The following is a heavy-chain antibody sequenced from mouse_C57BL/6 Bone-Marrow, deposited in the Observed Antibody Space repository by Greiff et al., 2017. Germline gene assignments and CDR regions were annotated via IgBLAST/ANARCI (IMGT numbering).Heavy chain of an antibody. CDR3: ARTFITTVVADD. V-gene: IGHV1-50*01. CDR2: IDPSDSYT. D-gene: IGHD1-1*01. CDR1: GYTFTSYW. J-gene: IGHJ2*01. Sequence: QVQLQQPGAELVKPGASVKLSCKASGYTFTSYWMQWVKQRPGQGLEWIGEIDPSDSYTNYNQKFKGKATLTVDTSSSTAYMQLSSLTSEDSAVYYCARTFITTVVADDWGQGTTLTVSS.